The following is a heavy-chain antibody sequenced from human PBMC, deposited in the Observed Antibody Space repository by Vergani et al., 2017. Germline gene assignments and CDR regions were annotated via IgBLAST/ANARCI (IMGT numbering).Heavy chain of an antibody. V-gene: IGHV4-59*01. CDR1: GGSISSYY. D-gene: IGHD3-22*01. CDR2: IYYSGST. Sequence: QVQLQESGPGLVKPSETLSLTCTVSGGSISSYYWSWIRQPPGKGLEWIGYIYYSGSTNYNPSLKSRVTISVDTSKNQFSLQLSSVTAADTAVYYCARAFLGRYYDSSGYFDYWGQGTLVTVSS. J-gene: IGHJ4*02. CDR3: ARAFLGRYYDSSGYFDY.